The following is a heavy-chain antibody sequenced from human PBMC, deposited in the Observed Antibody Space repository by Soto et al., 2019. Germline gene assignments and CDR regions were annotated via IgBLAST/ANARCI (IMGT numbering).Heavy chain of an antibody. J-gene: IGHJ4*02. CDR3: ARAWTIVAPWMDF. Sequence: VGSLRLSCAASGFTFSSYWMIWVRQAPGKGLEWVANIKQDGSEKYYVDSVKGRFTISRDNAKNSLYLQMNSLRSEDTAVYYCARAWTIVAPWMDFWGQGTLVTVSS. V-gene: IGHV3-7*01. CDR1: GFTFSSYW. CDR2: IKQDGSEK. D-gene: IGHD5-12*01.